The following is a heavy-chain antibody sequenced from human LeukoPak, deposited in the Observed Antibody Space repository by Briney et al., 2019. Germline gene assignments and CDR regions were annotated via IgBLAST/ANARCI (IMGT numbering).Heavy chain of an antibody. CDR1: GGSISSYY. CDR2: IYYSGST. V-gene: IGHV4-59*08. Sequence: SETLSLTCTVSGGSISSYYWSWIRQPPGKGLEWIGYIYYSGSTNYNPSLKSRVTISVDTSKNQFSLKLSSVTAADTAVYYCAGGINYYFDYWGQGTLVTVSS. J-gene: IGHJ4*02. CDR3: AGGINYYFDY. D-gene: IGHD3-10*01.